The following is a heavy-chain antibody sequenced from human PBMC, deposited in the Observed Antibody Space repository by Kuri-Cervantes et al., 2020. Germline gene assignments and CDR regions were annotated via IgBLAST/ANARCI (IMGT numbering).Heavy chain of an antibody. J-gene: IGHJ3*02. CDR1: GFTFDDYA. CDR2: ISWNSGSI. CDR3: AKAKYDSSGYLAYDI. Sequence: SLKISCAASGFTFDDYAMHWVRQAPGKGLEWVSGISWNSGSIGYADSVRGRFTISRDNAKNSLYLQMNSLRAEDTALYYCAKAKYDSSGYLAYDIWGQGTMVTVSS. D-gene: IGHD3-22*01. V-gene: IGHV3-9*01.